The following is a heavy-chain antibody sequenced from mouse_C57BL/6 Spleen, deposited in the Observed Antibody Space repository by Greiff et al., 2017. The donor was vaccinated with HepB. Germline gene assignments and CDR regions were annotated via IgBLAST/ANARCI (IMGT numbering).Heavy chain of an antibody. CDR1: GYTFTSYW. CDR2: IDPTGGGT. Sequence: QVQLQQPGAELVKPGASVKLSCKASGYTFTSYWMHWVKQRPGRGLEWLGGIDPTGGGTKYNKKFKSKATLTVDKPSSTAYMQLSSLTSEDSAVYYAARDLVQVRGDYYFAYWGQGTTVTVSS. V-gene: IGHV1-72*01. J-gene: IGHJ2*01. CDR3: ARDLVQVRGDYYFAY. D-gene: IGHD3-2*02.